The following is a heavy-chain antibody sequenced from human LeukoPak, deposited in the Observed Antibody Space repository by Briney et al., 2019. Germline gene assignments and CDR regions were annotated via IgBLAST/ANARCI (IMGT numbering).Heavy chain of an antibody. J-gene: IGHJ6*03. D-gene: IGHD3-22*01. CDR3: AWGVVGGYYTYYYYYMDV. CDR1: GFTFDDYG. Sequence: GGSLRLSCAASGFTFDDYGMSWVRQAPGKGLEWVSGIDWNGDTTGYADSVKGRFTISRDNAKNSLYLQMNSLRAEDTALYYCAWGVVGGYYTYYYYYMDVWGKGTTVTVSS. CDR2: IDWNGDTT. V-gene: IGHV3-20*04.